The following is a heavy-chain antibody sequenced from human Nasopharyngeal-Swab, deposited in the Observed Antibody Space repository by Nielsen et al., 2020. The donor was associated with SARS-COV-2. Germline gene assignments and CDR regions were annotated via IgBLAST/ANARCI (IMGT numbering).Heavy chain of an antibody. Sequence: SVTVSCMASRYTFTSYGICRVRQLCAQAREWMGWISAYNGNTNDAQKLQGRVTMTTDTYTSTAYMELRSLRSDDTAVYYCARGAIGRDRRSYYYYGMDVWGQGTTVTVSS. D-gene: IGHD2-21*02. V-gene: IGHV1-18*01. CDR3: ARGAIGRDRRSYYYYGMDV. CDR1: RYTFTSYG. J-gene: IGHJ6*02. CDR2: ISAYNGNT.